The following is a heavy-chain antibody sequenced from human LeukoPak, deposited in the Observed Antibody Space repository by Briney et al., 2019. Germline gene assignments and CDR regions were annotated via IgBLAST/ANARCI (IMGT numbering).Heavy chain of an antibody. CDR3: ARIVATKDGMDV. CDR2: ISSSSSYI. Sequence: GGSLRLSCAASGFTFISYSMNWVRQAPGKGLEWVASISSSSSYIYYADSGKGRFTISRDNNKNSLSLKMNSLRAEDTAVYYCARIVATKDGMDVWGLGTTVTVSS. D-gene: IGHD5-12*01. CDR1: GFTFISYS. J-gene: IGHJ6*02. V-gene: IGHV3-21*01.